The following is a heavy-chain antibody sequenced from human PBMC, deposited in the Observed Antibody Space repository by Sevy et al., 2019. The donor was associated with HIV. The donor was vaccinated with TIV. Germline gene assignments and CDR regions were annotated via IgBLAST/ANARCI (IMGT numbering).Heavy chain of an antibody. D-gene: IGHD2-2*01. CDR3: ARDSVVVVPAAIDYYYYYYMDV. V-gene: IGHV3-11*01. Sequence: GGSLRLSCAASGFTFSDYYMSWIRQAPGKGLEWVSYISSSGSTIYYADSVKGRFTISRDNAKNSLYLQMNSLRAEDTAVYYCARDSVVVVPAAIDYYYYYYMDVWGKGTTVTVSS. CDR2: ISSSGSTI. J-gene: IGHJ6*03. CDR1: GFTFSDYY.